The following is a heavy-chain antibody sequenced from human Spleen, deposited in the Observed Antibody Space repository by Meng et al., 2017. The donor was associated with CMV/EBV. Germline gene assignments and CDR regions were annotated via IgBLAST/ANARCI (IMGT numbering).Heavy chain of an antibody. D-gene: IGHD4/OR15-4a*01. CDR1: GFAFSNYA. J-gene: IGHJ3*01. Sequence: GGSLRLSCTTSGFAFSNYAMSWVRQAPGKGPEWVSSISGSGDVTYSADSVKGRFTISRDNAKNSVYLQMNSLKADDTAVYYCARPSAATQDYGAFDFWGQGTRVTVSS. CDR3: ARPSAATQDYGAFDF. CDR2: ISGSGDVT. V-gene: IGHV3-48*03.